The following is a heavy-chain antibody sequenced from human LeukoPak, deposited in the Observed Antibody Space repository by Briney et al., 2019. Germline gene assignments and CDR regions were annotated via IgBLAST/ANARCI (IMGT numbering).Heavy chain of an antibody. Sequence: IPSETLSLTCTVSGVSISSSSYYWSWIRQPAGKGLEWIGRIYTSGSTNYNPSLKSRVTISVDTPKNQFSLKVSSVTAADTPLYYCARQHIDYYYSGMDVWGQGTTVTDSS. D-gene: IGHD6-13*01. J-gene: IGHJ6*02. CDR1: GVSISSSSYY. CDR2: IYTSGST. CDR3: ARQHIDYYYSGMDV. V-gene: IGHV4-61*02.